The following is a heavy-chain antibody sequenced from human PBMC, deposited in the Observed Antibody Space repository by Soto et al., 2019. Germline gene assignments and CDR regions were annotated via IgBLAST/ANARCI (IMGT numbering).Heavy chain of an antibody. V-gene: IGHV1-69*02. CDR2: IIPILGIA. CDR3: ARSSGRLRYFDWLLYNPALPGPANWFDP. CDR1: GGTFSSYT. D-gene: IGHD3-9*01. J-gene: IGHJ5*02. Sequence: SVKVSCKASGGTFSSYTISWVRQAPGQGLEWMGRIIPILGIANYAQKFQGRVTITADKSTSTAYMELSSLRSEDTAVYYCARSSGRLRYFDWLLYNPALPGPANWFDPWGQGTLVTVSS.